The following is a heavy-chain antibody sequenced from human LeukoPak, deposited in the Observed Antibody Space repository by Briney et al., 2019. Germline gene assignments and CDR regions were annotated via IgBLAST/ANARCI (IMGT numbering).Heavy chain of an antibody. D-gene: IGHD6-19*01. J-gene: IGHJ4*02. Sequence: SVKVSCKASGGTFSSYAISWVRQAPGQGLEWMGGIIPIFGTANCAQKFQGRVTITADESTSTAYMELSSLRSEDTAVYYCARGIAVAGTIFDYWGQGTLVTVSS. CDR1: GGTFSSYA. V-gene: IGHV1-69*13. CDR2: IIPIFGTA. CDR3: ARGIAVAGTIFDY.